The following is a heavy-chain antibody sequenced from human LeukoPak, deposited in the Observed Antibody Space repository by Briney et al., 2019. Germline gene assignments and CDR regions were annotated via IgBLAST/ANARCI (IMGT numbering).Heavy chain of an antibody. V-gene: IGHV1-18*01. CDR2: MSAYNGNT. CDR1: GYTFTIYG. D-gene: IGHD2-2*01. Sequence: ASVTVSFTGSGYTFTIYGISWVRQAPGQGQERMGWMSAYNGNTNYTQKLQGRVTITTDTSRSRAYMELRRLRYDERAVYTCERDTTAAIDYWGQGTLVTVSS. J-gene: IGHJ4*02. CDR3: ERDTTAAIDY.